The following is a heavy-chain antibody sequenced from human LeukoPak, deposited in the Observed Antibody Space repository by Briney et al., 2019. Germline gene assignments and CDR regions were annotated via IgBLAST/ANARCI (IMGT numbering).Heavy chain of an antibody. CDR3: ARDATSTSWSLDWFDP. J-gene: IGHJ5*02. V-gene: IGHV3-53*01. CDR1: GFTVSSNY. Sequence: GGSLRLSCAASGFTVSSNYMSWVRQAPGKGLEWVSVIYSGGSTYYADSVKGRFTISRDNSKNTLYLQMNSLRAEDTAVYYCARDATSTSWSLDWFDPWGQGTLVTVSS. D-gene: IGHD2-2*01. CDR2: IYSGGST.